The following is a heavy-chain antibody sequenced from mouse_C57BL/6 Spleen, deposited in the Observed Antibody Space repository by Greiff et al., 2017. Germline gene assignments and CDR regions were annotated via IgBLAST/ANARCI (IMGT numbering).Heavy chain of an antibody. Sequence: EVQLQQSGPELVKPGASVKISCKASGYTFTDYYMNWVKQSHGKSLEWIGDINPNNGGTSYNQKFKGKATLTVDKSSSTAYMELRSLTSEDSAVYYCARVYGYEAMDYWGQGTSVTVSS. CDR2: INPNNGGT. J-gene: IGHJ4*01. CDR3: ARVYGYEAMDY. V-gene: IGHV1-26*01. D-gene: IGHD1-1*01. CDR1: GYTFTDYY.